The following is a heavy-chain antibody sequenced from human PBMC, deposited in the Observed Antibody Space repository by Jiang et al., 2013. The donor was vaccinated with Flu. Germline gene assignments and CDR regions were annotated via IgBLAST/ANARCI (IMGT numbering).Heavy chain of an antibody. CDR3: ARGGDCSGGSCYRVGY. CDR2: IYYSGST. CDR1: GGSISSGDYY. D-gene: IGHD2-15*01. Sequence: GSGLVKPSQTLSLTCTVSGGSISSGDYYWSWIRQPPGKGLEWIGYIYYSGSTYYNPSLKSRVTISVDTSKNQFSLKLSSVTAADTAVYYCARGGDCSGGSCYRVGYWGQGTLVTVSS. J-gene: IGHJ4*02. V-gene: IGHV4-30-4*01.